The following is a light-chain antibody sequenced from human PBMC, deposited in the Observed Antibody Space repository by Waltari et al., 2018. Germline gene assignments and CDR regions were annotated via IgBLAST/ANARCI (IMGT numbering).Light chain of an antibody. CDR2: EVT. J-gene: IGLJ2*01. Sequence: QSALTQPASVSGSPGQSITISCTGTSSDVGGYNLVSWYQQHPGKPPKLMIYEVTRLPSGVSDRFSGSKSGNTASLTVSGLQSEDEAYYYCCSYAGSLGVVGGGTKVTVL. CDR1: SSDVGGYNL. V-gene: IGLV2-23*02. CDR3: CSYAGSLGV.